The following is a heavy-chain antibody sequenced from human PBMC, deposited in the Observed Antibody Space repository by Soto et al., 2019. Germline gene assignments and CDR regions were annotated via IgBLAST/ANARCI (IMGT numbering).Heavy chain of an antibody. J-gene: IGHJ3*02. CDR1: GFTFSSYA. CDR3: AKDRDIVVVPAADGDAFDI. Sequence: GGSLRLSCAASGFTFSSYAMSWVRQAPGKGLEWVSAISGSGGSTYYADSVKGRFTVSRDNTKNTLYLQMNSLRAEDTAVYYCAKDRDIVVVPAADGDAFDIWGQGTMVTVSS. CDR2: ISGSGGST. V-gene: IGHV3-23*01. D-gene: IGHD2-2*01.